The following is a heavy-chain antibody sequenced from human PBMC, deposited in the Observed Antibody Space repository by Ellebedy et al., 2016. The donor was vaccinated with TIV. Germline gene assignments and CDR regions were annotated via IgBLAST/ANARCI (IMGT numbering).Heavy chain of an antibody. D-gene: IGHD6-6*01. CDR1: GVTFSSYA. V-gene: IGHV3-23*01. J-gene: IGHJ4*02. CDR3: AKDGAARDPDFDY. CDR2: ISGRGTTT. Sequence: PGGSLRLSCAASGVTFSSYAMYWVRQALGKGLEWVSAISGRGTTTYYADSVKGRFTISRDNSQTTLYLHMNSLRAEDTAVYYCAKDGAARDPDFDYWGQGTLVTVSS.